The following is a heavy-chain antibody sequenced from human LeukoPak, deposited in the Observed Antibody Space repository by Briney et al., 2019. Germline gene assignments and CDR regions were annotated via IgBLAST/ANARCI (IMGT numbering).Heavy chain of an antibody. J-gene: IGHJ4*02. V-gene: IGHV4-59*12. CDR3: ARVRYSDSSVLTRKRSYYFDY. D-gene: IGHD3-22*01. Sequence: PGGSLRLSCAASGFTFSSYGMSWVRQPPGKGLEWIGNIFYSGSTYYSPSLKSRVTISLDTSRNQFSLKLNSVTAADTAVYYCARVRYSDSSVLTRKRSYYFDYWGQGTLVTVSS. CDR2: IFYSGST. CDR1: GFTFSSYG.